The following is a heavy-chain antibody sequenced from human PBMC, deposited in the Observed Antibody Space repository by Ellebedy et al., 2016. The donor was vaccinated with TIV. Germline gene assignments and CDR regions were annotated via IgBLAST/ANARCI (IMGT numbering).Heavy chain of an antibody. CDR3: ARDRVREVRGVIINYYGMDV. V-gene: IGHV3-53*04. J-gene: IGHJ6*02. CDR1: GFTVSSNY. CDR2: IYSGGST. D-gene: IGHD3-10*01. Sequence: GESLKISXAASGFTVSSNYMSWVRQAPGKGLEWVSVIYSGGSTYYADSVKGRFTISRHNSKNTLYLQMNSLRAEDTAVYYCARDRVREVRGVIINYYGMDVWGQGTTVTVSS.